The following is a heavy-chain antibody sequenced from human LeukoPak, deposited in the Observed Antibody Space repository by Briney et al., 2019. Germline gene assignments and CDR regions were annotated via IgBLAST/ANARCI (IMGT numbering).Heavy chain of an antibody. CDR1: GGSISSSSYY. J-gene: IGHJ5*02. V-gene: IGHV4-39*01. D-gene: IGHD6-13*01. CDR2: IYYSGST. Sequence: SETLSLTCTVSGGSISSSSYYWGWIRQPPGKGLEWIGSIYYSGSTYYNPSLKSRVTISVDTSKNQFSLKLSSVTAADTAVYYCARHLKCSSSWYNWFDPWGQGTLVTVSS. CDR3: ARHLKCSSSWYNWFDP.